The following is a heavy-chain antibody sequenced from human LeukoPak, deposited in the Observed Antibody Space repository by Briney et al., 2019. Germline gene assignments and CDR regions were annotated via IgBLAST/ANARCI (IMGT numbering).Heavy chain of an antibody. CDR2: INPNSGGT. D-gene: IGHD3-10*01. CDR3: ARDLGVTMVRGVIDY. CDR1: GYTFTSYY. V-gene: IGHV1-2*02. Sequence: GASVKVSCKASGYTFTSYYMHWVRQAPGQGLEWMGWINPNSGGTNYAQKFQGRVTMTRDTSISTAYMELSRLRSDDTAVYYCARDLGVTMVRGVIDYWGQGTLVTVSS. J-gene: IGHJ4*02.